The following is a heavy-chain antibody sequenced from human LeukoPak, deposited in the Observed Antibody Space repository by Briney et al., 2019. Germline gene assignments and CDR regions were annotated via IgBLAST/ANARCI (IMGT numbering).Heavy chain of an antibody. Sequence: GGSLRLSCAASGFTVDSNYMSWVRQAPGKGLEWVSVIYSGDRTDYAGSVKGRFTISRDNSKNTLSLQMSSPRAEDTAVYYCARHGGSNPFDYWGQGTLVTVSS. V-gene: IGHV3-53*01. CDR3: ARHGGSNPFDY. CDR2: IYSGDRT. D-gene: IGHD5-24*01. J-gene: IGHJ4*02. CDR1: GFTVDSNY.